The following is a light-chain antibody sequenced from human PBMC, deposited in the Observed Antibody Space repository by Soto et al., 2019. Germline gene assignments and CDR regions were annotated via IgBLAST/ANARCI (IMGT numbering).Light chain of an antibody. J-gene: IGLJ1*01. CDR1: GSDVGGYDY. Sequence: QSALTQPASVSGSPGQSITICCTGTGSDVGGYDYVSWYQQYPGKAPKLVIYDVTNRPSGVSNRFSGSKSGNTAALIIFGLQAEDEADYYCCSYTSSGTYVFGTGTKLTVL. V-gene: IGLV2-14*03. CDR2: DVT. CDR3: CSYTSSGTYV.